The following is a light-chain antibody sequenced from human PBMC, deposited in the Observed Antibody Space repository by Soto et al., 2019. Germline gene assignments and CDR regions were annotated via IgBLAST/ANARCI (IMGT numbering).Light chain of an antibody. CDR3: LLYSGAAHVWV. V-gene: IGLV7-43*01. CDR1: AGPVTSGYY. J-gene: IGLJ3*02. Sequence: QAVVTQEPSLTVSPGGTVTLTCASSAGPVTSGYYPNWFQQKPGQAPRSLICGTSNKHSWTPARFSGSLLGGKAALTLSGVQPEDEADYYCLLYSGAAHVWVFGGGTKLTVL. CDR2: GTS.